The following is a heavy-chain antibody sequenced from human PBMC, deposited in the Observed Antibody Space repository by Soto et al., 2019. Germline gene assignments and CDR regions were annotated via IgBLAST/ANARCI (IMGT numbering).Heavy chain of an antibody. CDR1: GGSISSYY. Sequence: SETLSLTCTVSGGSISSYYWSWIRQPPGKGLEWIGYIYYSGSTNYNPSLKSRVTISVDTSKNQFSLKLSSVTAADTAVYYCARLGYCSRGSCSNYYYYYYMDVWGKGTTVTVSS. V-gene: IGHV4-59*08. CDR2: IYYSGST. CDR3: ARLGYCSRGSCSNYYYYYYMDV. J-gene: IGHJ6*03. D-gene: IGHD2-15*01.